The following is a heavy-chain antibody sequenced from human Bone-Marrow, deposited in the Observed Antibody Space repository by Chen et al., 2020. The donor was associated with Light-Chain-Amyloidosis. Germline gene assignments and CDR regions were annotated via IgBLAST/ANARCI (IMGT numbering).Heavy chain of an antibody. D-gene: IGHD3-16*02. Sequence: QVQLQESGPGLVKPSQTLSLTCTVSGGSISSGGYYWSWIRQHPGKGLEWIGYSYYSGSTYYNPSLKSRVTISVDTSKNQFSLQLSSVTAADTAVYYCARCRAYSYRLGYSFYFDYWGQGTLVTVSS. CDR2: SYYSGST. CDR3: ARCRAYSYRLGYSFYFDY. J-gene: IGHJ4*02. V-gene: IGHV4-31*03. CDR1: GGSISSGGYY.